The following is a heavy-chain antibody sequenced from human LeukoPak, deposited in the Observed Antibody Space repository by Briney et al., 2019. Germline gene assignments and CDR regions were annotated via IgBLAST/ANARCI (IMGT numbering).Heavy chain of an antibody. J-gene: IGHJ4*02. CDR2: IYYIGST. V-gene: IGHV4-61*01. Sequence: SETLSLTCTVSGDSVSRSSHYWTWIRQPPGKGLEWIGYIYYIGSTNYNPSLRSRLTMSVDTSKNQFSLRLSSVIAADTAVYYCARYYDSTGSFDYWGQGTLVTVSS. D-gene: IGHD3-22*01. CDR3: ARYYDSTGSFDY. CDR1: GDSVSRSSHY.